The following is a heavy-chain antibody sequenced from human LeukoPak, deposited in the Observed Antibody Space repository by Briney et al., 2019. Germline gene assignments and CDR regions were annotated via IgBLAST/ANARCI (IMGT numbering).Heavy chain of an antibody. D-gene: IGHD1-1*01. V-gene: IGHV5-51*01. J-gene: IGHJ6*03. CDR3: ARRGKGGTTGYYYMDV. Sequence: GESLKISCKGSGSSFTTYWIVWVRQMPGKGLEWMGIIYPGDSDTRYSPSFQGQVTISADKSINTAYLQWSSLNASATAVYYCARRGKGGTTGYYYMDVWGKGTTVTVSS. CDR1: GSSFTTYW. CDR2: IYPGDSDT.